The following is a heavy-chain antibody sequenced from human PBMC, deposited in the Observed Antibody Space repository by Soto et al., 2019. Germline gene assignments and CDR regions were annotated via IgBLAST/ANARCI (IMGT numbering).Heavy chain of an antibody. CDR2: ISGNNGAT. V-gene: IGHV1-18*04. J-gene: IGHJ5*01. D-gene: IGHD6-6*01. Sequence: GCSVKVSCTASGYAFARYGISWVRQAPGQGLEWMGWISGNNGATNYAPKMQGRVTMTIDTSTDTAYMDLRSLTSDETAVYICARDLKVFRVFGNWFDSWGQGTLVTVSS. CDR1: GYAFARYG. CDR3: ARDLKVFRVFGNWFDS.